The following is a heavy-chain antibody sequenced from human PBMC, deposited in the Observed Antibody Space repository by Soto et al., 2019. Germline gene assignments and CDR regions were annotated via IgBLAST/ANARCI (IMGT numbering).Heavy chain of an antibody. CDR3: ARHYYGSGSYYNDGAFDI. J-gene: IGHJ3*02. CDR1: GGSLNSSSYY. D-gene: IGHD3-10*01. Sequence: SETPSLTSTVPGGSLNSSSYYWGWVRQPPGKGLEWIGSIYYSGSTYYNPSLKSRVTISVDTSKNQFSLKLSSVTAADTAVYYCARHYYGSGSYYNDGAFDIWGQGTMVTVSS. V-gene: IGHV4-39*01. CDR2: IYYSGST.